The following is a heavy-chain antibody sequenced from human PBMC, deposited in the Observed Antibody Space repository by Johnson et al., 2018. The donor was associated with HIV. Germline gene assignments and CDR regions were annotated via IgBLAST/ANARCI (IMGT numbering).Heavy chain of an antibody. D-gene: IGHD1-26*01. CDR2: KKRGVDGGRR. CDR1: GLKFYNAW. CDR3: TTRLNSGTYWGNYDFDV. V-gene: IGHV3-15*01. J-gene: IGHJ3*01. Sequence: VQLVESGGGLVTPGGSLSISCSASGLKFYNAWMTWVRQAPGKGLEWAGPKKRGVDGGRRDYSEPVNGRFAILRDDTKNILYLQMNNLKAEDTALYDCTTRLNSGTYWGNYDFDVWGQGTMVTVSS.